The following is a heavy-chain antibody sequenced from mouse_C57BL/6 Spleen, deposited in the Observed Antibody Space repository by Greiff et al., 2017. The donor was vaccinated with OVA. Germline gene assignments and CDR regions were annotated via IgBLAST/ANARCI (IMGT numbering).Heavy chain of an antibody. V-gene: IGHV1-18*01. J-gene: IGHJ4*01. CDR3: AREFDYYGSGYAMDY. CDR1: GYTFTDYN. CDR2: INPNNGGT. Sequence: VQLKESGPELVKPGASVKIPCKASGYTFTDYNMDWVKQSHGKSLEWIGDINPNNGGTIYNQKFKGKATLTVDKSSSTAYMELRSLTSEDTAVYYGAREFDYYGSGYAMDYWGQGTSVTVSS. D-gene: IGHD1-1*01.